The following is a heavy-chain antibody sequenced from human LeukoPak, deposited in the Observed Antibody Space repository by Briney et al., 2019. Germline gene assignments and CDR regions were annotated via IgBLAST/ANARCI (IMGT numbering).Heavy chain of an antibody. CDR1: GGSFSGYY. CDR3: ARGLGIAVAY. D-gene: IGHD6-19*01. J-gene: IGHJ4*02. V-gene: IGHV4-34*01. Sequence: SETLSLTCAVYGGSFSGYYWSWIRQPPGKGLEWIGEINHSGSTNYNLSLKSRVTISVDTSKNQFSLKLSSVTAADTAVYYCARGLGIAVAYWGQGTLVTVSS. CDR2: INHSGST.